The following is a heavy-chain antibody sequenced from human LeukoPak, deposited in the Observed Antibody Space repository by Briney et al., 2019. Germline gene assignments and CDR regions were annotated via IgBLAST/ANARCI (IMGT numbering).Heavy chain of an antibody. D-gene: IGHD5-18*01. CDR1: GGSISSYY. CDR2: VYYSGST. Sequence: SETLSLTCTVSGGSISSYYWSWIRQPPGKGLEWIGYVYYSGSTNYNPSLKSRVTISVDTSKNQFSLKLSSVTAADTAVYYCASGYRVYAFDIWGQGTMVTVSS. CDR3: ASGYRVYAFDI. V-gene: IGHV4-59*01. J-gene: IGHJ3*02.